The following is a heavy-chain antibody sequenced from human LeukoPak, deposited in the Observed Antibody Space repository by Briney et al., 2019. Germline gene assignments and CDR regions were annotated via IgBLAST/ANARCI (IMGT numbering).Heavy chain of an antibody. Sequence: SETLSLTCAVYGGSISGYYWSWIRQPPGKGLEWIGEINHSGSTNYNPSLKSRVTISVDMSENHISLKLTSVTAADTAVYYCAREGGPYRPLDYSGQGTLVTVSS. CDR2: INHSGST. J-gene: IGHJ4*02. V-gene: IGHV4-34*01. CDR1: GGSISGYY. CDR3: AREGGPYRPLDY.